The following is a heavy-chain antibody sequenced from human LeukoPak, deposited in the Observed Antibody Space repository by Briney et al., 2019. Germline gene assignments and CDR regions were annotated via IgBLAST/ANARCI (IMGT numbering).Heavy chain of an antibody. Sequence: GGSLRLSCAASGFTLKNYWMTWVRQAPGKGLEWVANIKEDGSEKYYVDSVKGRFTISRDNAKKSLYLHMNSLRAEDTAGYYCAKDSLGDIVVVVAATPRFDYWGQGTLVTVSS. CDR3: AKDSLGDIVVVVAATPRFDY. CDR1: GFTLKNYW. J-gene: IGHJ4*02. CDR2: IKEDGSEK. D-gene: IGHD2-15*01. V-gene: IGHV3-7*03.